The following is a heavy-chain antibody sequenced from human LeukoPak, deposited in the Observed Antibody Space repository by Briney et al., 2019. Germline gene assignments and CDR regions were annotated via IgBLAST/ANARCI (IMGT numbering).Heavy chain of an antibody. J-gene: IGHJ4*02. V-gene: IGHV4-61*01. CDR3: ARGLDRLGYYFDY. Sequence: SQTLSLTCTVSGGSISSGSYYWSWIRQPPGRGLEWIGYIYYTGNTNYNPSLKSRVTMSVDTSKNQFSLKLNSMTAADTAVYYCARGLDRLGYYFDYWGQGSLVTVSS. D-gene: IGHD1-1*01. CDR1: GGSISSGSYY. CDR2: IYYTGNT.